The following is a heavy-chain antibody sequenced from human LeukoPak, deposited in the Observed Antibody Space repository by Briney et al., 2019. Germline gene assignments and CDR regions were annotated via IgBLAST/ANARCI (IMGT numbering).Heavy chain of an antibody. CDR1: GYSFTSYW. CDR2: INPGDSDT. D-gene: IGHD4-11*01. V-gene: IGHV5-51*01. J-gene: IGHJ6*02. CDR3: ARRETTVTRYYYGLDV. Sequence: GESLKISCKGSGYSFTSYWIGWVRQMPGKGLEWMGFINPGDSDTRYGPSFQGQVTISADKSTSTAYLQWSSLKASDTAMYFCARRETTVTRYYYGLDVWGQGTTVTVSS.